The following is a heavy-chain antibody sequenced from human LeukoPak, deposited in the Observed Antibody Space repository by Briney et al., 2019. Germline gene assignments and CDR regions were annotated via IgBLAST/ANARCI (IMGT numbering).Heavy chain of an antibody. CDR2: INPNSGGT. Sequence: ASVKVSCKASGYTFTGYYMHWVRQAPGHGLEWMGWINPNSGGTNYAQKFQGRVTMTRDTSISTAYMELSRLRSDDTAVYYCARPRPGITFGGVIAIPDYWGQGTLVTVSS. CDR1: GYTFTGYY. V-gene: IGHV1-2*02. D-gene: IGHD3-16*02. J-gene: IGHJ4*02. CDR3: ARPRPGITFGGVIAIPDY.